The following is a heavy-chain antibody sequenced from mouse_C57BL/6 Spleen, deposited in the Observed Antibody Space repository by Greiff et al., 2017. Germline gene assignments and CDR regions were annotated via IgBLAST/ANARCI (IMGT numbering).Heavy chain of an antibody. CDR1: GYTFTSYW. Sequence: QVQLQQPGTELVKPGASVKLSCKASGYTFTSYWMHWVKQRPGQGLEWIGNINPSNGGTNYNEKFKSKATLTVDKSSSTAYMQLSSLTSEDSAVYYCARTGLYDGYLYYAMDYWGQGTSGTVSS. D-gene: IGHD2-3*01. CDR3: ARTGLYDGYLYYAMDY. J-gene: IGHJ4*01. V-gene: IGHV1-53*01. CDR2: INPSNGGT.